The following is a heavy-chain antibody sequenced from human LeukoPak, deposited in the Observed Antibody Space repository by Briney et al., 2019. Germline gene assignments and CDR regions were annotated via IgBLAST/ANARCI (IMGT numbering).Heavy chain of an antibody. D-gene: IGHD6-19*01. CDR1: GGSVSSGNYY. V-gene: IGHV4-61*01. J-gene: IGHJ6*02. Sequence: SETLSLTCTVSGGSVSSGNYYWGWIRQPPGKGLEWIGYISNRGSTNYNPSLESRVTISVDTSKNQFSLKLRSVTAADTAVYYCARVKRVAVAEYYYYYGLDVWGQGTTVTVSS. CDR3: ARVKRVAVAEYYYYYGLDV. CDR2: ISNRGST.